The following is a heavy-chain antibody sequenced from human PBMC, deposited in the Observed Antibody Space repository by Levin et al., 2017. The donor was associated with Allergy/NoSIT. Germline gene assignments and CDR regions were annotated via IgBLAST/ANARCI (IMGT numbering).Heavy chain of an antibody. CDR2: IYHSGST. D-gene: IGHD6-19*01. J-gene: IGHJ4*02. CDR1: GGSISSSNW. V-gene: IGHV4-4*02. Sequence: SETLSLTCAVSGGSISSSNWWSWVRQPPGKGLEWIGEIYHSGSTNYNPSLKSRVTISVDKSKNQFSLKLSSVTAADTAVYYCARDGSSIAVAATDWGQGTLVTVSS. CDR3: ARDGSSIAVAATD.